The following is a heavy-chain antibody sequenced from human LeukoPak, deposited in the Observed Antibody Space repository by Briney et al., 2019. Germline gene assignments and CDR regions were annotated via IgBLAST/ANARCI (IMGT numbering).Heavy chain of an antibody. CDR1: GGSFSGYY. CDR3: ARGRNNYGGNSEIEY. D-gene: IGHD4-23*01. V-gene: IGHV4-34*01. Sequence: SEALSLTCAVYGGSFSGYYWSWIRQPPGKGLEWIGEINHSGSTNYNPSLKSRVTISVDTSKNQFSLKLSSVTAADTAVYYCARGRNNYGGNSEIEYWGQGTLVTVSS. CDR2: INHSGST. J-gene: IGHJ4*02.